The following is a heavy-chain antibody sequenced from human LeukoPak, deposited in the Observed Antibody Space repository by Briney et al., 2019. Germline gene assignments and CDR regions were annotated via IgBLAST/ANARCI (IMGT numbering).Heavy chain of an antibody. CDR2: INHSGST. J-gene: IGHJ6*03. CDR3: ARGATTTGTTAWQRYYDYYYMDV. CDR1: GGSFSGYY. D-gene: IGHD1-7*01. Sequence: PSETLSLTCAVYGGSFSGYYWSWIRQPPGKGLEWIGEINHSGSTNYNPSLKSRVTISVDTSKNQFSLKLSSVAAADTAVYYCARGATTTGTTAWQRYYDYYYMDVWGKGTTVTVSS. V-gene: IGHV4-34*01.